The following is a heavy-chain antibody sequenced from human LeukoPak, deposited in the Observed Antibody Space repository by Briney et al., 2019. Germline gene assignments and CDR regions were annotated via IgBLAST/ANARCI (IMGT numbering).Heavy chain of an antibody. V-gene: IGHV4-59*01. CDR3: ARADRRWFGEVY. CDR2: IYYSGST. D-gene: IGHD3-10*01. CDR1: GGSISSYY. Sequence: SETLSLTCTVSGGSISSYYWSWIRQPPGKGLEWIGYIYYSGSTNYNPSLKSRVTISVDTSKNQFSLKLSSVTAADTAVYYCARADRRWFGEVYWGQGTLVTVSS. J-gene: IGHJ4*02.